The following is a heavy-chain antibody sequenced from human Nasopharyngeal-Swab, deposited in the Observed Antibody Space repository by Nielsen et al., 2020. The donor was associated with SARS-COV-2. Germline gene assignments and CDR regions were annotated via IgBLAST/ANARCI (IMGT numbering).Heavy chain of an antibody. CDR2: ISSSGSIT. Sequence: LPLTCAASGFSFSEYYMSWNRQAPGKGLEWISDISSSGSITHYADSMKGRFTISRDNAKKSLYLQMNSLRAEDTAVYYCARGVETIHHWGQGSLVTVSS. CDR1: GFSFSEYY. CDR3: ARGVETIHH. J-gene: IGHJ1*01. V-gene: IGHV3-11*04. D-gene: IGHD5-24*01.